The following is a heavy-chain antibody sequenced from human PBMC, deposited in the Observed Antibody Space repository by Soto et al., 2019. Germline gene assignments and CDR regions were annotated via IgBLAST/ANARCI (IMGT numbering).Heavy chain of an antibody. J-gene: IGHJ4*02. CDR2: IGGSAGST. Sequence: GSLRLSCSVSGFSFSNYAMSWVRQAPGKGLEWVSAIGGSAGSTDYADSVKGRFTISRDNSKSTLFLQMRSLRAEDTAVYYCAKGKYSGSYYPIYYFDYWGLGTLVTVSS. V-gene: IGHV3-23*01. CDR1: GFSFSNYA. D-gene: IGHD1-26*01. CDR3: AKGKYSGSYYPIYYFDY.